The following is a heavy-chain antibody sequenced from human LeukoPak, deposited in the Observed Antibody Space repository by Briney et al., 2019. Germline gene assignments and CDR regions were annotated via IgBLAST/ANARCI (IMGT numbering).Heavy chain of an antibody. CDR3: ARSRYSGNFVFDY. CDR1: GFTFSDYY. J-gene: IGHJ4*02. Sequence: GGSLRLSCAASGFTFSDYYMSWIRQAPGKGLEWVSYISSSGSTIYYADSVKGRFTISRDNAKNSLYLQMNSLRAEDTAVYYCARSRYSGNFVFDYRGQGTLVTVSS. D-gene: IGHD5-12*01. CDR2: ISSSGSTI. V-gene: IGHV3-11*01.